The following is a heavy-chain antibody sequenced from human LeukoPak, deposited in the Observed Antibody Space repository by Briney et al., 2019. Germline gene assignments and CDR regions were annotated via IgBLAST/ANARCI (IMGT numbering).Heavy chain of an antibody. CDR3: ARCSSRYLGTSYSDY. CDR2: ISTYNGNT. CDR1: GYTFTSYG. Sequence: ASVKVSCKASGYTFTSYGISWVRQAPGQGLEWMGWISTYNGNTKYAQNLQGRVTMTTDTSTNTAYMELRSLRSDDTAVYFCARCSSRYLGTSYSDYWGQGTLVTVSS. J-gene: IGHJ4*02. D-gene: IGHD3-22*01. V-gene: IGHV1-18*01.